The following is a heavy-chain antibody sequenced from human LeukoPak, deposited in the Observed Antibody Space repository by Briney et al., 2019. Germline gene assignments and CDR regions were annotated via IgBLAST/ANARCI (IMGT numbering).Heavy chain of an antibody. CDR1: GGSISSYY. CDR3: AITNWNYDVVY. CDR2: IYYSGST. V-gene: IGHV4-59*01. J-gene: IGHJ4*02. D-gene: IGHD1-7*01. Sequence: SETLSLTCTVSGGSISSYYWSWIRQPPGKGLEWIGYIYYSGSTNYNPSLKSRVTISVDTSKNQFSLKLSSVTAADTAVYYCAITNWNYDVVYWGQGTLDTVSS.